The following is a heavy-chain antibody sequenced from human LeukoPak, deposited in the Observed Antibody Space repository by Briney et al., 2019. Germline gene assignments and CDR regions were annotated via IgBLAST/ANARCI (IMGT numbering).Heavy chain of an antibody. CDR2: ISSSGGAT. J-gene: IGHJ4*02. CDR3: AKRGVVIRVILVGFHKEAYYFDS. CDR1: GITLSNYG. Sequence: GGSLRLSCAVSGITLSNYGMTWVRQAPGKGLEWVAGISSSGGATYYADSVKGRFTISRDNPKHTLYLQMNSLRAEDTAVYFCAKRGVVIRVILVGFHKEAYYFDSWGQGALVTVSS. V-gene: IGHV3-23*01. D-gene: IGHD3-22*01.